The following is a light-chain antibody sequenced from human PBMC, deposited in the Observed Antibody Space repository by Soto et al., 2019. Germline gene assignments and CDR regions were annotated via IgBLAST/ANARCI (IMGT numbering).Light chain of an antibody. Sequence: EILMTQSPATLSVSPGERVTLSCRASQSVSRKLGWYQQKPGQAPRLLIYDASSRATGIPARFSGSGSGTEFTLTIGSLQSEDFAVDYCQQYNNWFPFTFGGGTKVEIK. J-gene: IGKJ4*01. V-gene: IGKV3-15*01. CDR2: DAS. CDR1: QSVSRK. CDR3: QQYNNWFPFT.